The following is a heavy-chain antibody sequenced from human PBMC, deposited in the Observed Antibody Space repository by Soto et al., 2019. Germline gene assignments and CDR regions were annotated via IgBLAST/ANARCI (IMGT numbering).Heavy chain of an antibody. J-gene: IGHJ4*02. CDR2: VRSKTNGYAA. CDR3: TRLSGDCTSASCLSLDY. Sequence: PGGSLRLSCAASGFTFTGSALEWVRQTSGKGLEWVGRVRSKTNGYAATYAASVNGRFTISRDDSKNTAYLQMNSLITEDTAVYYGTRLSGDCTSASCLSLDYWGQGA. CDR1: GFTFTGSA. D-gene: IGHD2-2*01. V-gene: IGHV3-73*01.